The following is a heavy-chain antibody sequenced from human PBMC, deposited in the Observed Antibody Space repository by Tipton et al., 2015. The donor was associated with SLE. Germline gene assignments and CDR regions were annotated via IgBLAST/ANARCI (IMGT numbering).Heavy chain of an antibody. V-gene: IGHV4-59*12. Sequence: TLSLTCTVSGGSISTYYWSWIRQPPGKGLEWIGYVYYSESSDYNPSLKSRVTISVDTSKNQFSLKLTSVTAADTAMYYCARGRPHGFENAYYFDYWDQGTLVTVSS. CDR1: GGSISTYY. J-gene: IGHJ4*02. CDR3: ARGRPHGFENAYYFDY. D-gene: IGHD4-17*01. CDR2: VYYSESS.